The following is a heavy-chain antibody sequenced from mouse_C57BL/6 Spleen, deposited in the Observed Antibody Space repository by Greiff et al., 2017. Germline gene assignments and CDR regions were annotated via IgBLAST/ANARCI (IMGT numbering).Heavy chain of an antibody. CDR2: IDPSDSYT. CDR1: GYTFTSYW. D-gene: IGHD2-4*01. J-gene: IGHJ2*01. CDR3: ARNDSCDY. V-gene: IGHV1-69*01. Sequence: QVQLQQPGAELVMPGASVKLSCKASGYTFTSYWMHWVKQRPGQGLEWIGEIDPSDSYTNYNQKFKGKSTLTVDKSSSTAYMQLSSLTSEDSAVYYCARNDSCDYWGQGTTLTVSS.